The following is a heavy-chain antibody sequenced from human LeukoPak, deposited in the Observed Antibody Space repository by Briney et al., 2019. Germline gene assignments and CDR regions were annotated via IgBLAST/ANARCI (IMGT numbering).Heavy chain of an antibody. CDR2: IIPILGIA. CDR1: GGTFSSYT. J-gene: IGHJ4*02. Sequence: SVKVSCKASGGTFSSYTISWVRQAPGQGLEWMGRIIPILGIANYAQKFQGRVTITADKSTSTAYMELSSLRSEDTAVYYCARDDLADSSGYYRDYWGQGTLVTVSS. V-gene: IGHV1-69*04. CDR3: ARDDLADSSGYYRDY. D-gene: IGHD3-22*01.